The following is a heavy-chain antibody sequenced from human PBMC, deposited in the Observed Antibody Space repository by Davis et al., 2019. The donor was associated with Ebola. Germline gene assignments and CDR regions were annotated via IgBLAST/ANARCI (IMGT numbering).Heavy chain of an antibody. Sequence: PSETLSLTCTVSGASISSYYWSWIRQPPGKRLEWIGSIYYTGSAYYNSSLASRATISVDTSKNQFSLKLTSVTAADTAMYYCSERGSSVWGQGTLVTVSS. D-gene: IGHD3-10*01. CDR3: SERGSSV. CDR2: IYYTGSA. CDR1: GASISSYY. V-gene: IGHV4-59*03. J-gene: IGHJ4*02.